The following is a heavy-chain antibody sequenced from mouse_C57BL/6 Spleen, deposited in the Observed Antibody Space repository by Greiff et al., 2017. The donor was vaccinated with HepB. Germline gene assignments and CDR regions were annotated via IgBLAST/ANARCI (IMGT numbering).Heavy chain of an antibody. J-gene: IGHJ4*01. CDR1: GFTFSDYY. CDR2: ISNGGGST. V-gene: IGHV5-12*01. Sequence: EVQLVESRGGLVQPGGSLKLSCAASGFTFSDYYMYWVRQTPEKRLEWVAYISNGGGSTYYPDTVKGRFTISRDNAKNTLYLQMSRLKSEDTAMYYCASYGKGAMDYWGQGTSVTVSS. D-gene: IGHD2-1*01. CDR3: ASYGKGAMDY.